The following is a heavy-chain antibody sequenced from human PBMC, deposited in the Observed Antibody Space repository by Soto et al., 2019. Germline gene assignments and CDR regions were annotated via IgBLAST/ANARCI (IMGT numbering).Heavy chain of an antibody. CDR3: ARGDKGGCYSDYYGIDV. D-gene: IGHD1-26*01. J-gene: IGHJ6*02. Sequence: QVQLVQSGAEVKKPGSSVKVSCKASGGTFSSYAISWVRQAPGQGLEWMGGIIPIFGTANYAQKFQGRVTITADESTSTAYMELSSLRSEDTAVYYCARGDKGGCYSDYYGIDVWGQGTTVTVSS. CDR2: IIPIFGTA. V-gene: IGHV1-69*01. CDR1: GGTFSSYA.